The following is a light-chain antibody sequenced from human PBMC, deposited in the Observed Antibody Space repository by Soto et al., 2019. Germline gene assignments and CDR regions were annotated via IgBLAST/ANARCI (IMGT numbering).Light chain of an antibody. CDR1: QSLSVN. Sequence: VMTQSPATLSVSPGARAAFPXRASQSLSVNLAWYQQEPGXPPRXXXVGXSEMVKGSPARFSGSGSGTEFTLSISSLHSDYFAIYYCQQYKTWPWTFGQGTKVDIK. J-gene: IGKJ1*01. CDR3: QQYKTWPWT. CDR2: GXS. V-gene: IGKV3-15*01.